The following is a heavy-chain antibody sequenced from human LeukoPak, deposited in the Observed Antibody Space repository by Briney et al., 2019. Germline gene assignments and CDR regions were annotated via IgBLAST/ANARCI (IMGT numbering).Heavy chain of an antibody. Sequence: GGSLRLSCAASGFTFSSYWMSWVRQAPGKGLEWVANIKQDGSEKYYVDSVKGRFTISRDNAKNSLYLQMNSLRAEDTAVYYCACIAGDTDERYYYYYYCMDVWGKGTTVTISS. CDR3: ACIAGDTDERYYYYYYCMDV. CDR1: GFTFSSYW. J-gene: IGHJ6*03. CDR2: IKQDGSEK. D-gene: IGHD1-20*01. V-gene: IGHV3-7*01.